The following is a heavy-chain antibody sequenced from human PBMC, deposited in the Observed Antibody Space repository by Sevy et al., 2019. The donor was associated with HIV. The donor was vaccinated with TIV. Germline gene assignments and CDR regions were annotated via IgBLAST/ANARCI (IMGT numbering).Heavy chain of an antibody. CDR1: GFTFSSYA. CDR3: AKEAGYCSSTSCYVGYYYYGMDV. D-gene: IGHD2-2*01. CDR2: ISGSGGST. J-gene: IGHJ6*02. V-gene: IGHV3-23*01. Sequence: GGSLRLSCAASGFTFSSYAMSWVRQAPGKGLEWVSAISGSGGSTYYADSVKGRFTISRDNSKNTLYLQMNSLRAEDTAVYYCAKEAGYCSSTSCYVGYYYYGMDVWGQGTTVTVSS.